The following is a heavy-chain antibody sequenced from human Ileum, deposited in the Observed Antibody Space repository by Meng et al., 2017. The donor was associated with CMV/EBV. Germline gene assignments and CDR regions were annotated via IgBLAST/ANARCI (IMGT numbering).Heavy chain of an antibody. V-gene: IGHV4-30-4*01. D-gene: IGHD2-2*01. CDR1: GSIYSGDYY. CDR2: IYYSGST. CDR3: ARDHCSSTGCYGFDY. Sequence: GSIYSGDYYWSWIRQPPGKGLEWFGYIYYSGSTYYNPSLKSRVTMSVDTSKNQFFLKLSSVTAADTAVYYCARDHCSSTGCYGFDYWGQGTLVTVSS. J-gene: IGHJ4*02.